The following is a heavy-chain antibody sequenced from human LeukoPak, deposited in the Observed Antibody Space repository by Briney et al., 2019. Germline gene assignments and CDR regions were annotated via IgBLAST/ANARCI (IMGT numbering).Heavy chain of an antibody. CDR1: GFTFSSYG. V-gene: IGHV3-30*03. D-gene: IGHD1-26*01. Sequence: SLRLSCAASGFTFSSYGMHWVRQAPGKGLEWVAVISYDGSNKYYADSVKGRFTISRDNSKNTLYLQMNSLRAEDTAVYYCATDLAFGMGAISYWGQGTLVTVSS. CDR3: ATDLAFGMGAISY. J-gene: IGHJ4*02. CDR2: ISYDGSNK.